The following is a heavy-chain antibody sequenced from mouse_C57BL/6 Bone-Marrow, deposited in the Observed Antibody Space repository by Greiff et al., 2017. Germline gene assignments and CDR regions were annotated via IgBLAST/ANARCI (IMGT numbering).Heavy chain of an antibody. J-gene: IGHJ1*03. CDR2: IYPRSGNT. V-gene: IGHV1-81*01. CDR3: ARGYYGSFYWYFDV. CDR1: GYTFTSSG. Sequence: QVQLQQSGAELARPGASVKLSCKASGYTFTSSGISWVKQRTGQGLEWIGEIYPRSGNTYYNEKFTGKATLTADKSSSTAYMELRSLTSEDSAVYFCARGYYGSFYWYFDVWGTGTTVTVPS. D-gene: IGHD1-1*01.